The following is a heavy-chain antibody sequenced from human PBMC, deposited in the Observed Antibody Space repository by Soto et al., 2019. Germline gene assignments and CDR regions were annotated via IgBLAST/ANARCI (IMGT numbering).Heavy chain of an antibody. Sequence: GGSLRLSCAASGVTFNSYAMSWVRQAPGKGLEWVSTISRSGGSTYYADSVKGRFTISRDNSKNTLYLQMNSLRADDTAVYYCAKDLVHGNYFDYWGQGTQVTVSS. D-gene: IGHD3-10*01. J-gene: IGHJ4*02. CDR2: ISRSGGST. V-gene: IGHV3-23*01. CDR3: AKDLVHGNYFDY. CDR1: GVTFNSYA.